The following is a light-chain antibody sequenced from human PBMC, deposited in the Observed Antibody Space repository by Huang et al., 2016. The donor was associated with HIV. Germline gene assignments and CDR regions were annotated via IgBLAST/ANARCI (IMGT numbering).Light chain of an antibody. V-gene: IGKV1-17*03. Sequence: DIQMTQSPSAMSASVGDRVTITCRASQGIGNHLAWFQQKPGKVPKRLIYGASSLQSGVPSRFSGSGSGTEFTLTISSLQPEDFATDYCLQHNSYPLTFGGGTKVEIK. J-gene: IGKJ4*01. CDR1: QGIGNH. CDR3: LQHNSYPLT. CDR2: GAS.